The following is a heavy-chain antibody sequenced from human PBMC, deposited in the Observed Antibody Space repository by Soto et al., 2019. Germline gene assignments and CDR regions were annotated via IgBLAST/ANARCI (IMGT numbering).Heavy chain of an antibody. V-gene: IGHV3-15*01. Sequence: EVQLVESGGGLVKDGGSLTLSCAASGFTFSNTWMSWVRQAPGKGLEWVGRIKSKTDGGTKDYAAPVKGRFTISRDDSKNTLYLQMNSLKTEDTAVYFCSTVLSYFDHWGQGTLVTVSS. D-gene: IGHD3-16*01. CDR1: GFTFSNTW. J-gene: IGHJ4*02. CDR2: IKSKTDGGTK. CDR3: STVLSYFDH.